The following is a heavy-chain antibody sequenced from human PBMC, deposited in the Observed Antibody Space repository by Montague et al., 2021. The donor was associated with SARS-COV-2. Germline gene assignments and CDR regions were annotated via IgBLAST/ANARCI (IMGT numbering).Heavy chain of an antibody. D-gene: IGHD3-22*01. Sequence: PALVKPTQTLTLTCTFSGFPLSTSGVGVGWIRQPPGKALEWLALIYWDDDKRYSPSLKSRLTITKDTSKNQVVLTMTNMDPVDTATYYCAHSRYYYYDSSGYRVYYFDYWGQGTLVTVSS. CDR1: GFPLSTSGVG. V-gene: IGHV2-5*02. J-gene: IGHJ4*02. CDR2: IYWDDDK. CDR3: AHSRYYYYDSSGYRVYYFDY.